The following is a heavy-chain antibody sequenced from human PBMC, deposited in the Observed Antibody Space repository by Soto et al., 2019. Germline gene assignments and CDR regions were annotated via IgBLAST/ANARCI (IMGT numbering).Heavy chain of an antibody. CDR3: AKDLATTVFNFDY. J-gene: IGHJ4*02. Sequence: EVQLLESGGGLVQTGGSLRLSGTASGFTFTTYALSWVRQAPGRGRGGAPTISNSGGSTTYAASRKGRFTTSGDNSKNTLYLQMNSLRAEDTAVYYCAKDLATTVFNFDYWGQGTLVTVSS. V-gene: IGHV3-23*01. CDR2: ISNSGGST. D-gene: IGHD5-12*01. CDR1: GFTFTTYA.